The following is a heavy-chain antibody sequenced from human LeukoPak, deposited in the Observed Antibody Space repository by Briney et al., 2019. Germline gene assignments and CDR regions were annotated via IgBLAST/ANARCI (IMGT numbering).Heavy chain of an antibody. Sequence: SETLSLTCTVSGDSISTSNSYWGWIRQPPGKGLEWIGSIYYSGSTPYNPSLKSRVTISVDTSKNQFSLKLSSVTAADAAVYYCARVWELSDAFDIWGQGTMVTVSS. V-gene: IGHV4-39*07. CDR2: IYYSGST. J-gene: IGHJ3*02. CDR3: ARVWELSDAFDI. D-gene: IGHD1-26*01. CDR1: GDSISTSNSY.